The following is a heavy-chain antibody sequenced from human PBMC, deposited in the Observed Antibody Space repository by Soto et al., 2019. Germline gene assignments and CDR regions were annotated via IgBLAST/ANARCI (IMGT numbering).Heavy chain of an antibody. V-gene: IGHV1-18*01. Sequence: QVHLVQSGVEVKTPGASVKVSCQASGYTFFTYDISWVRQAPGQGLEWMGWISTYSGDTKYAQKFQGRVTMTTDTSMTTAYVEPRRLRSDDTAVYYWERHHGPTTSENWFDPWGQGSLVTVSS. CDR1: GYTFFTYD. D-gene: IGHD1-1*01. CDR2: ISTYSGDT. CDR3: ERHHGPTTSENWFDP. J-gene: IGHJ5*02.